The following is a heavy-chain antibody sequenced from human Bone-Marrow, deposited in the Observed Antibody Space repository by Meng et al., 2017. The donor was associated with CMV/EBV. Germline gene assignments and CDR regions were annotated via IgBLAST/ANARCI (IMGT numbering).Heavy chain of an antibody. CDR2: IYYSGST. V-gene: IGHV4-39*01. D-gene: IGHD6-13*01. Sequence: SETLSLTCTVSGGSISSSSYYWGWIRQPPGKGLEWIGSIYYSGSTYYNPSLKSRVTISVDTSKNQFSLKLSSVTAADTAVYYCAREYSSSWYGFDYWGQGTLVTIYS. J-gene: IGHJ4*02. CDR1: GGSISSSSYY. CDR3: AREYSSSWYGFDY.